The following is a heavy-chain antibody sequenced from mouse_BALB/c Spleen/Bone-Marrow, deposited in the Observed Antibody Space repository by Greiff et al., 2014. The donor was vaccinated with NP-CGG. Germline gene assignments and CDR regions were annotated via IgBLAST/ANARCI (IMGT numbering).Heavy chain of an antibody. CDR3: ARGWLLSWFAY. CDR1: GYTFSDYN. Sequence: VQLQQSGPELVKPGASVKISCKASGYTFSDYNMHWVKQSHGKSLEWIGNIYPYNGGTSYNQKFKRKATLTVDNSSSTAYMELRSLTSEDSAVYHCARGWLLSWFAYWGQGTLVTVSA. J-gene: IGHJ3*01. D-gene: IGHD2-3*01. V-gene: IGHV1S29*02. CDR2: IYPYNGGT.